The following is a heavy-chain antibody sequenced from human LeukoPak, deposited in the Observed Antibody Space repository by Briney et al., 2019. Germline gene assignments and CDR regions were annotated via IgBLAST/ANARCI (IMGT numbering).Heavy chain of an antibody. D-gene: IGHD2-15*01. CDR2: IFYSGST. V-gene: IGHV4-59*01. CDR1: GGXISSYY. CDR3: ARGYCSGGSCHSGRYYFDF. J-gene: IGHJ2*01. Sequence: SETLSLTCTVSGGXISSYYCTWIRQPPGEGLEWIGHIFYSGSTNYSPSLKSRVAISVETSKNKFSLQLNSVTTEDTAVYYCARGYCSGGSCHSGRYYFDFWGRGTLVTVSS.